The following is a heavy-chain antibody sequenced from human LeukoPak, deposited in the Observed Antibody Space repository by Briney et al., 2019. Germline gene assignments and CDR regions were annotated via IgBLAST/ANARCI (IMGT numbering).Heavy chain of an antibody. J-gene: IGHJ3*02. CDR1: GFTFSSYS. Sequence: GGSLRLSCAASGFTFSSYSMNWVRQAPGKGLEWVSYISSSSSTIYYADSVKGRFTISRDNAKNSLYLQMNSLRAEDTAVYYCARDSQYYDFWSGSRGSAFDIWGQGTMVTVSS. CDR3: ARDSQYYDFWSGSRGSAFDI. V-gene: IGHV3-48*04. D-gene: IGHD3-3*01. CDR2: ISSSSSTI.